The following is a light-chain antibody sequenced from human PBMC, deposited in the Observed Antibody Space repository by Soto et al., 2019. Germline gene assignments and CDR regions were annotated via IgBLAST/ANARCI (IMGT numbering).Light chain of an antibody. J-gene: IGKJ4*01. CDR2: GAS. Sequence: EIVSTKSPGTVSLSPGERATLSCRASQSVSSSYLAWYQQKPGQAPRLLIYGASSRATGIPDRFSGSGSGTDFTLTISRLEPEDFAVYYCQQYGSSPLTFGGGTKVDIK. V-gene: IGKV3-20*01. CDR3: QQYGSSPLT. CDR1: QSVSSSY.